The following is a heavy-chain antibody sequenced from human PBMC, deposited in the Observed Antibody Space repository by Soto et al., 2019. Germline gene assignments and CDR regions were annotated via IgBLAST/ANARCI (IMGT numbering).Heavy chain of an antibody. V-gene: IGHV4-31*03. D-gene: IGHD6-13*01. J-gene: IGHJ5*02. CDR2: IYYSGST. Sequence: PSETLSLTCTVSGGSISSGGYYWSWIRQHPGKGLEWIGHIYYSGSTYYNPSLKSRVTISVDTSKNQFSLKLSSVTAADTAVYYCARAIAVPNWFDPWGQGTLVTVSS. CDR3: ARAIAVPNWFDP. CDR1: GGSISSGGYY.